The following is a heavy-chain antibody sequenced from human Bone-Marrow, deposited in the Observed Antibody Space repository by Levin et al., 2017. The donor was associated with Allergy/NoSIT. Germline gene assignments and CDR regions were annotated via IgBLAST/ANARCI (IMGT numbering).Heavy chain of an antibody. CDR1: GFTFSSYS. D-gene: IGHD3-3*01. CDR2: ISSSSSTI. Sequence: GGSLRLSCAASGFTFSSYSMNWVRQAPGKGLEWVSYISSSSSTIYYADSVKGRFTISRDNAKNSLYLQMNSLRDEDTAVYYCARDARFWSGYYTGYYYYYGMDVWGQGTTVTVSS. V-gene: IGHV3-48*02. J-gene: IGHJ6*02. CDR3: ARDARFWSGYYTGYYYYYGMDV.